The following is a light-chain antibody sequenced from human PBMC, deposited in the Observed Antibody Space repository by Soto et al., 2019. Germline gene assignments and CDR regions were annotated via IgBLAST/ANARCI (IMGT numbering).Light chain of an antibody. CDR2: DVS. J-gene: IGLJ1*01. CDR1: SSDVGGYNS. V-gene: IGLV2-14*01. Sequence: QSVLTQPASVSGSPGLSIAISCTGTSSDVGGYNSVSWYQQHPGKAPKLMIYDVSNRPSGVSNRFSGSKSVNTASLTSSGLQAEDEGDYYCSSYTTGGSYVFGTGTKLTVL. CDR3: SSYTTGGSYV.